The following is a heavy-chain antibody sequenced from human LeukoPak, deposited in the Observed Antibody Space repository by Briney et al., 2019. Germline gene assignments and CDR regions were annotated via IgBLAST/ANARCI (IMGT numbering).Heavy chain of an antibody. V-gene: IGHV4-59*01. CDR2: SYYSGST. CDR1: GGSISSYY. CDR3: ARDGGGDSGSYRDAFDI. Sequence: SETLSLTCAVSGGSISSYYWSWIRQPPGKGLEWIGYSYYSGSTNYNPSLKSRVTISVDTSKNQFSLKLSSVTAADTAVYYCARDGGGDSGSYRDAFDIWGQGTMVTVSS. J-gene: IGHJ3*02. D-gene: IGHD1-26*01.